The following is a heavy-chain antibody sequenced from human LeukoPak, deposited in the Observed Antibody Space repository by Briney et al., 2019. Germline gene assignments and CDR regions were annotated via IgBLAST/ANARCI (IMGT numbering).Heavy chain of an antibody. Sequence: SVKVSCKASGGTLTSYAISWVRQAPGQGLEWMGGIIPIFGTANYAQKFQGRVTITTDESTSTAYMELSSLRSEDTAVYYCARDPAGYYDSSGYYYVRWFDPWGQGTLVTVSS. D-gene: IGHD3-22*01. CDR1: GGTLTSYA. CDR2: IIPIFGTA. J-gene: IGHJ5*02. CDR3: ARDPAGYYDSSGYYYVRWFDP. V-gene: IGHV1-69*05.